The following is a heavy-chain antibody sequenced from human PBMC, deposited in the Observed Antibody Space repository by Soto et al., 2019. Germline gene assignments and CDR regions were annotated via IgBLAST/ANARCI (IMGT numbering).Heavy chain of an antibody. V-gene: IGHV4-61*01. J-gene: IGHJ6*02. CDR2: IYYSGST. CDR3: AREQRVAGEAPGGEYYYYGMDV. Sequence: SETLSLTCTVSGGSVSSGSYYWSWIRQPPGKGLEWIGYIYYSGSTNYNPSLKSRVTMSVDTSKNQFSLKLSSVTAADTAVYYCAREQRVAGEAPGGEYYYYGMDVWGQGTTVTVSS. D-gene: IGHD6-19*01. CDR1: GGSVSSGSYY.